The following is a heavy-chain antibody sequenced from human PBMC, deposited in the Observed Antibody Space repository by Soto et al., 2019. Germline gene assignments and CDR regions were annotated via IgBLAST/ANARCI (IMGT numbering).Heavy chain of an antibody. D-gene: IGHD2-2*01. CDR2: MYHSGST. J-gene: IGHJ4*02. V-gene: IGHV4-30-2*01. CDR1: GGSISSGGYS. CDR3: ASVPAY. Sequence: QLQLQESGSGLVKPSQTLSLTCAVSGGSISSGGYSWSWIRQPPGKGLEWIGYMYHSGSTYYNPSLKSRAPISIDRPKNQFSRKLSSVTAADTAVYYCASVPAYGGQGILVTVSS.